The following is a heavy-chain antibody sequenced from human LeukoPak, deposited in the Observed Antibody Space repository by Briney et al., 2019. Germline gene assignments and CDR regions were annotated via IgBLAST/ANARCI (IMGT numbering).Heavy chain of an antibody. D-gene: IGHD4-11*01. CDR3: ASPLSNYPRPGQTRPKSGGMDV. V-gene: IGHV3-7*03. CDR2: IKADGSER. J-gene: IGHJ6*02. CDR1: AFIFSGHW. Sequence: GGSLSLSCEGSAFIFSGHWMNWVSQTPGKGLEWVASIKADGSERHYVDSVKRRFTISRDNANNSLYLQMNSLRAEDTAVYYCASPLSNYPRPGQTRPKSGGMDVGGQGTTVTVSS.